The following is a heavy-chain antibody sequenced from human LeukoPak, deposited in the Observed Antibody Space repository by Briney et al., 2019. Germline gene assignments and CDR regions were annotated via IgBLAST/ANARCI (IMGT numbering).Heavy chain of an antibody. CDR2: TSHSGYT. Sequence: SETLSLTCAVYGGSFSGYYWSWIRQPPGKGLEWIGETSHSGYTNCNASLESRVTISVDTSKKQFSLKLTSVTAADTAVYFCARKYCSTTSCSYAFDIWGQGTMVTVSS. D-gene: IGHD2-2*01. V-gene: IGHV4-34*01. CDR1: GGSFSGYY. J-gene: IGHJ3*02. CDR3: ARKYCSTTSCSYAFDI.